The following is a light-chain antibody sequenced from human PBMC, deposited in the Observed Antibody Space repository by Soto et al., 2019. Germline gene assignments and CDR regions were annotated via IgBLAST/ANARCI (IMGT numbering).Light chain of an antibody. J-gene: IGKJ2*01. CDR3: EQFKNWSPMYT. CDR1: QSVSSN. V-gene: IGKV3-15*01. CDR2: GAS. Sequence: EIVMTQSPATLSLSPGERATLSCRSSQSVSSNLAWYQQRPGQAPRLLIYGASTRATGIPARFSGSGSGTEFTLTISSLQSEDFAVCYCEQFKNWSPMYTFGQGTKLEIK.